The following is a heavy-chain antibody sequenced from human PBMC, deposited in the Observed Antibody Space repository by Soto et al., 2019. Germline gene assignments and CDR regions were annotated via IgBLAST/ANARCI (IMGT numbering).Heavy chain of an antibody. CDR1: GFTFSSYG. D-gene: IGHD6-19*01. CDR3: AKGVKQWLVPYFDY. CDR2: ISYDGSNK. Sequence: QVQLVESGGGVVQPGRSLRLSCAASGFTFSSYGMHWVRQAPGKGLEWVAVISYDGSNKYYADSVKGRFTISRDNSKNTLYLQMNSLRAEDTAVYYCAKGVKQWLVPYFDYWGQGTLVTVSS. V-gene: IGHV3-30*18. J-gene: IGHJ4*02.